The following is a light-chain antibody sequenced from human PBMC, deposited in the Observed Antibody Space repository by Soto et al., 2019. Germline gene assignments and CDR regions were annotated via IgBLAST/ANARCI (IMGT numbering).Light chain of an antibody. CDR1: SGHSSYA. CDR2: LNSDGSH. J-gene: IGLJ2*01. V-gene: IGLV4-69*01. CDR3: QTWGTGILV. Sequence: QAVLTQSPSASASLGASVKLTCTLSSGHSSYAIAWHQQQPEKGPRYLMKLNSDGSHSKGDGIPDRFSDSSSGAERYLTISSLQSEDEADYYCQTWGTGILVFGGGTKVTVL.